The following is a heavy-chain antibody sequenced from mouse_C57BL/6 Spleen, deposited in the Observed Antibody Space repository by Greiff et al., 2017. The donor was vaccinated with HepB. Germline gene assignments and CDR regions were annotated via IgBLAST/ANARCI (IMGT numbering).Heavy chain of an antibody. V-gene: IGHV5-9-1*02. Sequence: EVKLVESGEGLVKPGGSLKLSCAASGFTFSSYAMSWVRQTPEKRLEWVAYISSGGDYIYYADTVKGRFTISRDNARNTLYLQMSSLKSEDTAMYYCTRERGDYYGSSYGYFDVWGTGTTVTVSS. CDR1: GFTFSSYA. J-gene: IGHJ1*03. D-gene: IGHD1-1*01. CDR2: ISSGGDYI. CDR3: TRERGDYYGSSYGYFDV.